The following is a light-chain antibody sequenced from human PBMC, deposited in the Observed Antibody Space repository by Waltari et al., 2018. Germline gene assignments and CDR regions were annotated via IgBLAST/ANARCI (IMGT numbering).Light chain of an antibody. CDR1: SSFLGSQT. CDR2: KNN. Sequence: QSVLTQPPSASGAPGQRVTISCSGGSSFLGSQTVNCYQQLPGTAPQLLIYKNNQRPSGVPDRFSGSKSGPSASLAISGLQSDDEADYYCAAWDDSLNGHVVFGGGTKLTVL. CDR3: AAWDDSLNGHVV. V-gene: IGLV1-44*01. J-gene: IGLJ2*01.